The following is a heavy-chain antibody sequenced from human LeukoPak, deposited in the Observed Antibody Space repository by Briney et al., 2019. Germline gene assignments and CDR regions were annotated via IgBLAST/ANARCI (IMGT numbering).Heavy chain of an antibody. D-gene: IGHD3-22*01. J-gene: IGHJ4*02. CDR2: ISGSSGSI. CDR3: ARAMMVVANLWGVLDF. Sequence: GGSLRLSCAASGFAFNNYVMSWVRQAPGKGLEWVSGISGSSGSIYHADSVKGRFTISRDNSKNTLYLQMNSLRAEDTAIYYCARAMMVVANLWGVLDFWGQGALVTVSS. CDR1: GFAFNNYV. V-gene: IGHV3-23*01.